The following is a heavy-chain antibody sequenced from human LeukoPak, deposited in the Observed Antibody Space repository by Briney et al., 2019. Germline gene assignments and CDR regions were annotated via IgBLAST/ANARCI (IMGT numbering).Heavy chain of an antibody. CDR2: ISAYNGNT. J-gene: IGHJ4*02. Sequence: ASAKVSCKASGYTFTSYGISWVRQAPGQGLEWMGWISAYNGNTNYAQKLQGRVTMTTDTSTSTAYMELRSLRSDDTAVYYCARDIAIAVAGDFDYWGQGTLVTVSS. D-gene: IGHD6-19*01. CDR3: ARDIAIAVAGDFDY. V-gene: IGHV1-18*01. CDR1: GYTFTSYG.